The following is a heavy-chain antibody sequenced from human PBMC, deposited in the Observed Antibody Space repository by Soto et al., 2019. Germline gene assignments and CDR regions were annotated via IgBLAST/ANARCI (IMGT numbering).Heavy chain of an antibody. CDR1: GYTLTTYT. CDR2: ILAGNGNT. J-gene: IGHJ4*02. V-gene: IGHV1-3*01. CDR3: ARDDCFKGACYIGSY. Sequence: ASVKVSCKASGYTLTTYTIHWVRQAPGQRLEWMGWILAGNGNTKYSQKFQGRVTITSDASASTAYMELSSLRSEDTALYYCARDDCFKGACYIGSYWGQGTLVTVSS. D-gene: IGHD2-8*01.